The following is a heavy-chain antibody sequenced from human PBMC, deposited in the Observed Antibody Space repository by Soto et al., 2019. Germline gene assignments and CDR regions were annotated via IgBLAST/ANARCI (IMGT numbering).Heavy chain of an antibody. Sequence: GGSLRLSCAASGFTFSSYGMHWVRQAPGKGLEWVAVIWYDGSDKYYADSVKGRFTISRDNSKNTLYLQMNSLRAEDTAVYYCAAAPTRFSYYGPFYFDYWGQGTLVTVS. J-gene: IGHJ4*02. CDR2: IWYDGSDK. V-gene: IGHV3-33*01. D-gene: IGHD1-26*01. CDR3: AAAPTRFSYYGPFYFDY. CDR1: GFTFSSYG.